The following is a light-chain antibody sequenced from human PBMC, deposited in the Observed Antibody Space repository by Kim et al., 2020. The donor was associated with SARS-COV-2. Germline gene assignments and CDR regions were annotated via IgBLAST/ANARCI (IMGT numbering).Light chain of an antibody. J-gene: IGKJ5*01. CDR2: KAS. CDR3: QQYNSYSST. Sequence: ASVGDRVTITCRASQSISSWLAWYQQKTGKAPKLLIYKASSLESGVPSRFSGSGSGTEFTLTISSLQPDDFATYYCQQYNSYSSTFGQGTRLEIK. V-gene: IGKV1-5*03. CDR1: QSISSW.